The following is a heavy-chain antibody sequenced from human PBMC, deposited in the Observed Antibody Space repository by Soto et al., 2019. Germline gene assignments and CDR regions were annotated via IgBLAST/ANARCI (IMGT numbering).Heavy chain of an antibody. CDR1: GGTFSSYA. J-gene: IGHJ6*02. CDR2: IIPIFGTA. CDR3: ARDIVYDFWSGYTTGYYYGMDV. D-gene: IGHD3-3*01. Sequence: QVQLVQSGAEVKKPGSSVKVSCKASGGTFSSYAISWVRQAPGQGLEWMGGIIPIFGTANYAQKFQGRVTITADESTSTAYMELSSLRSEDTAVYYCARDIVYDFWSGYTTGYYYGMDVWGQGTTVTVSS. V-gene: IGHV1-69*01.